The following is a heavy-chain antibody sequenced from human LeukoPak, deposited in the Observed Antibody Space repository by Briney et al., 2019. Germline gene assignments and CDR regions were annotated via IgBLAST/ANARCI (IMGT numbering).Heavy chain of an antibody. CDR2: ISSSGSTI. D-gene: IGHD4-23*01. J-gene: IGHJ4*02. V-gene: IGHV3-48*03. CDR3: ARLRTTVVTRRDY. CDR1: GFTFDDYA. Sequence: PGGSLRLSCAASGFTFDDYAMHWVRQTPGKGLEWVSYISSSGSTIYYADSVKGRFTISRDNAKNSLYLQMNSLRAEDTAVYYCARLRTTVVTRRDYWGQGTLVTVSS.